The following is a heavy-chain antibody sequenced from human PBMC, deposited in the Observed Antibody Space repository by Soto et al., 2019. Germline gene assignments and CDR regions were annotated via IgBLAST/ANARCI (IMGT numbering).Heavy chain of an antibody. D-gene: IGHD1-1*01. CDR1: GFTFSTHA. Sequence: GGSLRLSCAASGFTFSTHAMNWVRQAPGKGPDWVSSVSGSGGTTFYTDSVKGRFTISRDNSKNTLFLQMNSLRAEDTAVYYCVKNCASTFYYSLDVWGKGTTVTVSS. J-gene: IGHJ6*03. CDR2: VSGSGGTT. V-gene: IGHV3-23*01. CDR3: VKNCASTFYYSLDV.